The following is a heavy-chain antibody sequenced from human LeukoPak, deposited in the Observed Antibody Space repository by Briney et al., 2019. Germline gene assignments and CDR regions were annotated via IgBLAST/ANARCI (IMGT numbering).Heavy chain of an antibody. CDR3: AELGITMIGGV. CDR2: IKEDGSEK. V-gene: IGHV3-7*01. D-gene: IGHD3-10*02. J-gene: IGHJ6*04. CDR1: GFTFSSYW. Sequence: PGGSLRLSCAASGFTFSSYWMTWVRQAPGKGLEWVANIKEDGSEKYYVDSVKGRFTISRDNAKNSLYLQMNSLRAEDTAVYYCAELGITMIGGVWGKGTTVTISS.